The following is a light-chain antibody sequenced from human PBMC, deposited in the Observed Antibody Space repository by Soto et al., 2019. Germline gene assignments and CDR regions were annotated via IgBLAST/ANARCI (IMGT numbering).Light chain of an antibody. J-gene: IGLJ2*01. CDR1: SSNIGNQY. Sequence: QSVLTQPPSVSAAPGQTVTVSCSGSSSNIGNQYVSWYQQFPGTAPKHLIYDNNKRPSGIPDRFSGSKSGTAATLGITGLQTGDEADYYCGTWDTSLSTVIFGGGTKLTVL. CDR3: GTWDTSLSTVI. V-gene: IGLV1-51*01. CDR2: DNN.